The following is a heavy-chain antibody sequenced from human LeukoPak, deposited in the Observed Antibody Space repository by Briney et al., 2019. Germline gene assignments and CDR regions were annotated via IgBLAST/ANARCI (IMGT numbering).Heavy chain of an antibody. V-gene: IGHV1-2*02. CDR1: GYTFTEHF. D-gene: IGHD1-7*01. CDR2: IHPASANT. J-gene: IGHJ4*02. Sequence: ASVKVSCKASGYTFTEHFIHWVRQAPGQGLQYMGWIHPASANTVYAQMFHGRVTLTRDTPATTIYMELSGLRSDDTAVYYCARDLRPANLWGQGTLVTVSS. CDR3: ARDLRPANL.